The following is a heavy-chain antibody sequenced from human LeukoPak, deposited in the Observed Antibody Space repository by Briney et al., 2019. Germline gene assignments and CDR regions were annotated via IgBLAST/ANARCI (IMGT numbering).Heavy chain of an antibody. V-gene: IGHV1-69*13. Sequence: SVKVSCKASGGTFSSHTIAWVHQLPGQGLEWMGGIVPIFGTATYAQKFQGRVTITADESTSTVYMEVSSLRSEDSAAYYCARERGRNEDYFDYWGQGTLVTVSS. CDR2: IVPIFGTA. CDR3: ARERGRNEDYFDY. D-gene: IGHD1-1*01. CDR1: GGTFSSHT. J-gene: IGHJ4*02.